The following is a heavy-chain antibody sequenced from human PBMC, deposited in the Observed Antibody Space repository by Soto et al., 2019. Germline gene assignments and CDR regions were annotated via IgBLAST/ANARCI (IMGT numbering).Heavy chain of an antibody. CDR2: VYYRGRS. Sequence: SETLSLTCTVSGGSVTNSSYYWGWIRQSPGKGLEWIGNVYYRGRSYSKSSVKSRVTISVDTSKNRFSLSLNSVTASDTAVYFCVSQRTTVPTQAYFDYWGPGALVTVS. D-gene: IGHD4-17*01. V-gene: IGHV4-39*01. J-gene: IGHJ4*02. CDR3: VSQRTTVPTQAYFDY. CDR1: GGSVTNSSYY.